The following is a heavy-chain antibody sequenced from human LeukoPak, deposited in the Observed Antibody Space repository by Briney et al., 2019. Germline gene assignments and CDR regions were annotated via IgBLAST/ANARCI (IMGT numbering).Heavy chain of an antibody. J-gene: IGHJ4*02. CDR1: GFTFSNYA. V-gene: IGHV3-23*01. Sequence: GGSLRLSCSASGFTFSNYAMGWVRQAPGKGLEWVSTSSGSGDHTYYADSVKGRFTISRDSSKNTLFLQMNRLRAEDTAVYYCAKGCGRTCYSDFDHWGQGALVTVSS. CDR3: AKGCGRTCYSDFDH. D-gene: IGHD2-15*01. CDR2: SSGSGDHT.